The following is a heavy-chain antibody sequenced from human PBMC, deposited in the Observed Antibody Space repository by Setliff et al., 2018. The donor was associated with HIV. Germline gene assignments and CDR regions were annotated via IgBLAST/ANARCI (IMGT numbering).Heavy chain of an antibody. D-gene: IGHD3-9*01. Sequence: SETLSLTCTVSNDSISSGGYYWSWIRQHPGKGLEWVGYIYYSGSTYYNPSLKSRVTISVDTSKNQFSLKMKSVTDADTAVYYCAANGALTDWTFRWGQGTLVTVSS. J-gene: IGHJ4*02. CDR3: AANGALTDWTFR. CDR1: NDSISSGGYY. V-gene: IGHV4-31*03. CDR2: IYYSGST.